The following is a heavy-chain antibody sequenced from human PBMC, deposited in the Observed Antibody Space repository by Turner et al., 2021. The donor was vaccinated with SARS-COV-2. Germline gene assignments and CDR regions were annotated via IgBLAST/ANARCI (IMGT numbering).Heavy chain of an antibody. Sequence: QVQLVECGGGVVQPGRSLRLTRAASGFTFRSYAMHWVRQAPGKGLEWVAIITYDGSNKNDAVSVKGRFTISRDNSKSTLYLQMNSLGAEDTAVYYGARDGGGMLRTWGQGTLVTVSS. V-gene: IGHV3-30-3*01. CDR2: ITYDGSNK. CDR1: GFTFRSYA. J-gene: IGHJ4*02. CDR3: ARDGGGMLRT. D-gene: IGHD3-16*01.